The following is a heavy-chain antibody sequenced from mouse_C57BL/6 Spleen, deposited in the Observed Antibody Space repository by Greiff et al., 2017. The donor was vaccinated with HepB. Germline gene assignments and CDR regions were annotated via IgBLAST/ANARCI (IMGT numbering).Heavy chain of an antibody. V-gene: IGHV10-1*01. CDR1: GFSFNTYA. D-gene: IGHD1-1*01. CDR3: VRQGDYGSSIWFAY. Sequence: EVMLVESGGGLVQPKGSLKLSCAASGFSFNTYAMNWVRQAPGKGLEWVARIRSKSNNYATYYADSVKDRFTISRDDSESMLYLQMNNLKTEDTAMYYCVRQGDYGSSIWFAYWGQGTLVTVSA. J-gene: IGHJ3*01. CDR2: IRSKSNNYAT.